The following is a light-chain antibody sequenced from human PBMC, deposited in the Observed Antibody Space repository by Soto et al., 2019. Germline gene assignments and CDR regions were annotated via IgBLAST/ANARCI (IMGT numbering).Light chain of an antibody. V-gene: IGLV2-14*03. J-gene: IGLJ2*01. CDR1: SSDVGGYNY. CDR3: SSYTTRNTLV. Sequence: QSALTQPASVSGSPGQSVTISCTGTSSDVGGYNYVSWYQQHPGRAPKVIIYDVRNRPSGVSDRFSGSKSGNTASLTISGLQAEDEADYYCSSYTTRNTLVFGGGTKLT. CDR2: DVR.